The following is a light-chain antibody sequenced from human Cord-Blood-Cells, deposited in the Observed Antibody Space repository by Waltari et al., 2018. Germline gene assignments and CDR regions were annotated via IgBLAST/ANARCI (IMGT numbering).Light chain of an antibody. CDR2: DVS. J-gene: IGLJ2*01. Sequence: ALTQPAPAFRSPGRSIATPRTGTSLALGCYNCVSCYQQHPGKAPTLMIYDVSQRPSGVSNRFSGSKSGNTASLTISGLQAEDEADYYCSSYTSSSTLVFGGGTKLTVL. CDR1: SLALGCYNC. CDR3: SSYTSSSTLV. V-gene: IGLV2-14*01.